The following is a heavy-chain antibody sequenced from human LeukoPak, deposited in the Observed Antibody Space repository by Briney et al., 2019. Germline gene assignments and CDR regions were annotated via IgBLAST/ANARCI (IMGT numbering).Heavy chain of an antibody. CDR2: IRYDGSNK. J-gene: IGHJ4*02. D-gene: IGHD1-14*01. Sequence: GGSLRLSCGASGFTFSNYGMLWVRQAPGKGLEWVAFIRYDGSNKLYADSVKGRFTISRDNSKNTLYLHINSLRAGDTAVYYCVKDNPLDYWGQGTLVIVSS. CDR1: GFTFSNYG. V-gene: IGHV3-30*02. CDR3: VKDNPLDY.